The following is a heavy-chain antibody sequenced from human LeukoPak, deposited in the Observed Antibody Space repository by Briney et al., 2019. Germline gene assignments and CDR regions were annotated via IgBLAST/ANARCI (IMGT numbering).Heavy chain of an antibody. J-gene: IGHJ5*02. CDR2: IDWDDDK. D-gene: IGHD3-10*01. CDR1: GFSLSTRGMC. CDR3: ARTGMGAVRGVIRWFDP. Sequence: SGPTLVNPTQTLTLTCTFSGFSLSTRGMCVSWIRQPPGKALEWLALIDWDDDKYYSTSLKTRLTISKDTSKNQVVLTMTNMDPVDTATYYCARTGMGAVRGVIRWFDPWGQGTLVTVSS. V-gene: IGHV2-70*01.